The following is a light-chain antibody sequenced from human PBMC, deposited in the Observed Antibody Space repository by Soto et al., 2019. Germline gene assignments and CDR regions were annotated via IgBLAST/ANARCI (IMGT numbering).Light chain of an antibody. CDR3: GTWDSSLSAPH. CDR2: ENN. Sequence: QSVLTQPPSVSAAPGQKVTISCSGSSSNIGNNYVSWYQQLPGTAPKLLIYENNKRPSGIPDRFSGSKSGTSATLGITGLQTGDEADYYCGTWDSSLSAPHFGGGTQLTVL. J-gene: IGLJ2*01. CDR1: SSNIGNNY. V-gene: IGLV1-51*02.